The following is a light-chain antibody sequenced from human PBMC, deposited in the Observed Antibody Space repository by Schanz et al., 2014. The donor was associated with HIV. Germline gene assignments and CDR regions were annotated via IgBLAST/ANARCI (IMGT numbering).Light chain of an antibody. CDR1: TSNIGAGYD. CDR3: SSYTSSSTLV. Sequence: QSVLTQPPSVSGAPGQRVSISCSGNTSNIGAGYDVHWYVQLPGTAPKLLIYGNNNRPSGVPDRFSGSKSGTSASLAISGLQAEDEADYYCSSYTSSSTLVFGGGTKLTVL. J-gene: IGLJ2*01. V-gene: IGLV1-40*01. CDR2: GNN.